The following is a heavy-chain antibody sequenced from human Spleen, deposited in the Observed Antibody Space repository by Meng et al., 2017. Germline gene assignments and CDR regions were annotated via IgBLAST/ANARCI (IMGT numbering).Heavy chain of an antibody. V-gene: IGHV4-59*01. CDR3: ARGGNYCSGASCYRFGMDV. Sequence: SETLSLTCAVSGGSISSYYWCWIRQPPRKGLEWIGHIYYIGSTKYNPSLRSRVTISVDTSKNQFSLRLNSVTAADTAVYYCARGGNYCSGASCYRFGMDVWGQGTMVTGSS. D-gene: IGHD2-15*01. J-gene: IGHJ6*01. CDR1: GGSISSYY. CDR2: IYYIGST.